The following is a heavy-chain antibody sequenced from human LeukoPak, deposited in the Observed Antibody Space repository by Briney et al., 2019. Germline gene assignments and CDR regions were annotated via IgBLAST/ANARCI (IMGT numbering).Heavy chain of an antibody. J-gene: IGHJ6*02. CDR3: ASPYFHYYDSSGPHHYYYYGMDV. CDR2: IIPIFGTA. CDR1: GGTFSSYD. D-gene: IGHD3-22*01. Sequence: SVKVSCKASGGTFSSYDISWVRQAPGQGLEWMGGIIPIFGTANYAQKFQGRVTITADESTSTAYMELSSLRSEDTAVYYCASPYFHYYDSSGPHHYYYYGMDVWGQGTTVTVSS. V-gene: IGHV1-69*13.